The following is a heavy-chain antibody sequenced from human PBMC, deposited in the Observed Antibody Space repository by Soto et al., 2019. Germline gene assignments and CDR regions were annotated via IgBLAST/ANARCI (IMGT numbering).Heavy chain of an antibody. CDR1: GFTFGDYA. D-gene: IGHD1-1*01. J-gene: IGHJ3*02. V-gene: IGHV3-49*03. Sequence: EVQLVESGGGLVQPGRSLRLSRTASGFTFGDYAMSWFRQAPGKGLEWVGFIRSKAYGGTTEYAASVKGRFTISRDDSKSIAYLQMNSLKTEDTAVYYCTRDRKGTGTTLLDAFDIWGQGTMVTVSS. CDR3: TRDRKGTGTTLLDAFDI. CDR2: IRSKAYGGTT.